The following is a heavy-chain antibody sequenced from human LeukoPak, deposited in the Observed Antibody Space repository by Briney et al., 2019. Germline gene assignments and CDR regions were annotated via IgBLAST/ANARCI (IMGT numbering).Heavy chain of an antibody. Sequence: SVKVSCKASGGTFSSYAISWVRQAPGQGLEWMGGIIPIFGTANYAQKFQGRVTITTDESTSTAYMELSSLRSEDTAVYYCASVERGVDTAMEPPGYYYYYYMDVWGKGTTVTVSS. J-gene: IGHJ6*03. CDR2: IIPIFGTA. CDR3: ASVERGVDTAMEPPGYYYYYYMDV. V-gene: IGHV1-69*05. CDR1: GGTFSSYA. D-gene: IGHD5-18*01.